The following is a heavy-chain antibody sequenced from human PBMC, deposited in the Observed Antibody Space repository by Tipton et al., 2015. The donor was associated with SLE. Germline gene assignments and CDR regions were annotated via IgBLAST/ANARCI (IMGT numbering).Heavy chain of an antibody. CDR2: MNPNSGNT. Sequence: QLVQSGPEVKEPGSSVKVSCKASGGTFSSFTFIWVRQATGQGLEWMGWMNPNSGNTGYAQKFQGRVTMTRNTSISTAYMELSSLRSEDAAVYYCARDGGVVRGAKGWFDPWGQGTLVTVSS. D-gene: IGHD3-10*01. J-gene: IGHJ5*02. V-gene: IGHV1-8*01. CDR1: GGTFSSFT. CDR3: ARDGGVVRGAKGWFDP.